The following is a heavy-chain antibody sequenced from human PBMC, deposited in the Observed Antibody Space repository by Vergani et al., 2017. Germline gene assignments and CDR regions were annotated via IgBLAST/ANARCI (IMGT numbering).Heavy chain of an antibody. J-gene: IGHJ4*02. Sequence: EVQLLKSGGGLVQPGGSLRLSCAASGFTFSNYARSWVRQTPGKGLEWVSSISDSGIKTYYADSVKGRFTISRDNSKNTLCLQVNSLIAEDTAIYYCAKGLDREDSWGQGSLVTVSS. CDR2: ISDSGIKT. CDR3: AKGLDREDS. V-gene: IGHV3-23*01. D-gene: IGHD5/OR15-5a*01. CDR1: GFTFSNYA.